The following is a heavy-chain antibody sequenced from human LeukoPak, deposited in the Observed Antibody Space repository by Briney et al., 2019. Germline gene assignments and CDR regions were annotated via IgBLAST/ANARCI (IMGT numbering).Heavy chain of an antibody. CDR2: INPNSGGT. Sequence: ASVKVSCKASGYTFTSYYLHWVRQAPGQGLEWMGWINPNSGGTNYAQKLQGRVTMTTDTSTSAAYMELRSLRSDDTAVYYCAVGSLGYCSGGSCSGIDYWGQGTLVTVSS. CDR3: AVGSLGYCSGGSCSGIDY. V-gene: IGHV1-2*02. J-gene: IGHJ4*02. D-gene: IGHD2-15*01. CDR1: GYTFTSYY.